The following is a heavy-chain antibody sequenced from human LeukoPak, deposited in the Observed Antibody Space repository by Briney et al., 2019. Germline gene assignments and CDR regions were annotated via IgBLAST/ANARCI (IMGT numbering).Heavy chain of an antibody. CDR1: GFTFSSYA. J-gene: IGHJ4*02. CDR2: ISGSGGIT. CDR3: AKTAPADYYGSGSYSDY. V-gene: IGHV3-23*01. D-gene: IGHD3-10*01. Sequence: GESLRLSCAASGFTFSSYAMSWVRQAPGKGLEWVSVISGSGGITYYADSVKGRFTISRDNSKNMLYLQMNSLRAEDTAVYYCAKTAPADYYGSGSYSDYWGQGTLVTVSS.